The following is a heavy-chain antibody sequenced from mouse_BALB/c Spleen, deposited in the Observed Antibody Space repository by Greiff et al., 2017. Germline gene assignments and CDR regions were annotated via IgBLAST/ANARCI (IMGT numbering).Heavy chain of an antibody. Sequence: EVHLVESGGGLVKPGGSLKLSCAASGFTFSSYAMSWVRQTPEKRLEWVASISSGGSTYYPDSVKGRFTISRDNARNILYLQMSSLRSEDTAMYYCARKGFTTAHWYFDVWGAGTTVTVSS. V-gene: IGHV5-6-5*01. CDR1: GFTFSSYA. J-gene: IGHJ1*01. CDR3: ARKGFTTAHWYFDV. CDR2: ISSGGST. D-gene: IGHD1-2*01.